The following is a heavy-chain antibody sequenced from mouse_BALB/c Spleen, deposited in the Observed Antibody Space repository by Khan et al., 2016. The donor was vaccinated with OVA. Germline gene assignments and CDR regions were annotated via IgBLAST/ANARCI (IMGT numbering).Heavy chain of an antibody. CDR1: GFTFSTYG. Sequence: EVQLVESGGDLVKPGGSLKLSCAASGFTFSTYGMSWVCQTPDTRPEWVATVSTGGGSTSYPDSVKGSFTIPRANAKNTPYLQSGGLKSEYTAIFYCTRLAYYYDSEGFAYWGQGTLVTVAA. D-gene: IGHD1-1*01. J-gene: IGHJ3*01. CDR2: VSTGGGST. CDR3: TRLAYYYDSEGFAY. V-gene: IGHV5-6*01.